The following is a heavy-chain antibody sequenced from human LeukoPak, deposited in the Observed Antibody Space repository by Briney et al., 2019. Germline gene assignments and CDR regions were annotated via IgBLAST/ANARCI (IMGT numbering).Heavy chain of an antibody. D-gene: IGHD4-17*01. CDR1: GFTFSTYA. Sequence: GGSLRLSCAASGFTFSTYAMSWVRQAPGKGLEWVSAISGCGGSIYYADSEKGRFTISRDNSKNTLYLQMNSLRAEDTAVYYCAKDRLVATVTTTGDHDYWGQGALVTVSS. CDR3: AKDRLVATVTTTGDHDY. V-gene: IGHV3-23*01. CDR2: ISGCGGSI. J-gene: IGHJ4*02.